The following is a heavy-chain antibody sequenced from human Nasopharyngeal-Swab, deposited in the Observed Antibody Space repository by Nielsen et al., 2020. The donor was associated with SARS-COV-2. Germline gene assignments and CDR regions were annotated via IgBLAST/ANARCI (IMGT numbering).Heavy chain of an antibody. D-gene: IGHD2-21*01. V-gene: IGHV4-59*13. CDR2: IYHSGST. J-gene: IGHJ5*02. CDR3: ARGGVRDNWFDP. CDR1: GCSISSYY. Sequence: SETLSLTCTVSGCSISSYYWSWIRQPPGKGLEWIGYIYHSGSTNYNPSLKSRVTISVDTSKNQFSLKLSSVTAADTAVYYCARGGVRDNWFDPWGQGTLVTVSS.